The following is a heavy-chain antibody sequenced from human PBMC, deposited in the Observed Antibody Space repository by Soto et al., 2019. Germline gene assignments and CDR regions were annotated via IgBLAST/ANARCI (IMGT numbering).Heavy chain of an antibody. CDR3: ARVGGHGFDF. CDR2: IYYSGTT. Sequence: QVQLQESGPGLVKPSQTLSLNCSVSGDSINNADYYWSWIRQHAGQGLEWIGYIYYSGTTYYNPSLKIRVTISRDPSKNQFSLEMSSVSAADTAVYYCARVGGHGFDFRGQGTMVTVSS. CDR1: GDSINNADYY. V-gene: IGHV4-31*03. D-gene: IGHD3-10*01. J-gene: IGHJ3*01.